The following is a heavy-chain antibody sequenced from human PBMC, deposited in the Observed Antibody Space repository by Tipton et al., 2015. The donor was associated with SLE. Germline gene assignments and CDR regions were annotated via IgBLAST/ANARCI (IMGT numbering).Heavy chain of an antibody. V-gene: IGHV3-23*01. Sequence: SLRLSCVASGFTFRSYAMSWVRQAPGKGLEWVSGISGGGDTTHYADSVKGRFTISRDNSKNTLFLQMNSLRDEDTAVYYCAKPGPYYNFWSGTAYFDHWGQGTLVTISS. D-gene: IGHD3-3*01. CDR2: ISGGGDTT. CDR1: GFTFRSYA. J-gene: IGHJ4*02. CDR3: AKPGPYYNFWSGTAYFDH.